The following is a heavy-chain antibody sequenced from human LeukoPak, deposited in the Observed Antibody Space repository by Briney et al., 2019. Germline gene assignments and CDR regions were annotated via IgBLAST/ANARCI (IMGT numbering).Heavy chain of an antibody. CDR3: ARVLPPQTGSGWYGAFDI. Sequence: SQTLSLTCAISGDSVSSNSAAWNWIRQSPSRGLEWLGRTYYRSKWYNDYAVSVKSRITINPDTSKNQFSLQLNSVTPEDTAVYYCARVLPPQTGSGWYGAFDIWGQGTMVTVSS. D-gene: IGHD6-19*01. V-gene: IGHV6-1*01. J-gene: IGHJ3*02. CDR2: TYYRSKWYN. CDR1: GDSVSSNSAA.